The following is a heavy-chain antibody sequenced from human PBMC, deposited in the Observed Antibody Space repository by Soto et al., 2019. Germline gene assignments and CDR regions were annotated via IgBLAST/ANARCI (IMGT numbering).Heavy chain of an antibody. D-gene: IGHD2-8*01. J-gene: IGHJ4*02. CDR2: ISGTGFTT. Sequence: LSCAVSGSYFINYHMNWVRQAPGGGLEWIAFISGTGFTTYYADSAWPRFTISRDNSQSALFLQMDSLTVDDSGIYFCSRGGVYWGQGAPVTVSS. CDR1: GSYFINYH. V-gene: IGHV3-48*03. CDR3: SRGGVY.